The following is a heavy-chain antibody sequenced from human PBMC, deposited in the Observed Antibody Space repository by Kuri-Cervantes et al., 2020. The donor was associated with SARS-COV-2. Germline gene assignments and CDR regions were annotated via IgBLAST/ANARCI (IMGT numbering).Heavy chain of an antibody. CDR3: ARVGRAGPFDY. D-gene: IGHD6-13*01. Sequence: ESLKISCAVSLYSISSGYYWDWIRQSPGKGPEWIGSIFHSGSTYYNPSLKSRVTISVDTSKNQFSLKLSSVTAADTAVYYCARVGRAGPFDYWGQGTLVTVSS. CDR1: LYSISSGYY. CDR2: IFHSGST. V-gene: IGHV4-38-2*01. J-gene: IGHJ4*02.